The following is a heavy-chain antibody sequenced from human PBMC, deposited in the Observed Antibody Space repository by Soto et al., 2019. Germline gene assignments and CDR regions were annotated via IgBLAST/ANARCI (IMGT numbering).Heavy chain of an antibody. CDR2: IIPIFGTA. J-gene: IGHJ6*02. D-gene: IGHD5-18*01. V-gene: IGHV1-69*01. CDR1: GGTFSSYA. Sequence: QVQLVQSGAEVKKPGSSVKVSCKASGGTFSSYAVSWVRQAPGQGLEWMGGIIPIFGTANYAQKFQGRVTITADESTSTAYMELSSLRSEDTAVYYCARVGRDSYGYYYYGMDVWGQGTTVTVSS. CDR3: ARVGRDSYGYYYYGMDV.